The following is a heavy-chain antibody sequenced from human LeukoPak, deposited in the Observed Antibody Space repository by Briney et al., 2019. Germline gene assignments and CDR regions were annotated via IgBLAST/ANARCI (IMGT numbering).Heavy chain of an antibody. J-gene: IGHJ5*02. CDR1: GFTFSNYR. CDR2: ISSSSSYI. Sequence: PGGSLRLSCAASGFTFSNYRMNWVRQAPGKGLEWVSSISSSSSYIYYADSVKGRFTISRDNAKNSLSLQMSSLRAEDSAVYYCAKGTVAGRQRAPPKEWFDPWGQGTLVTVSS. V-gene: IGHV3-21*01. CDR3: AKGTVAGRQRAPPKEWFDP. D-gene: IGHD6-6*01.